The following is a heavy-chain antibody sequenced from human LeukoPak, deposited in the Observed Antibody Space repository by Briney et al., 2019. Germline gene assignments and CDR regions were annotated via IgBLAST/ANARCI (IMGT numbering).Heavy chain of an antibody. J-gene: IGHJ4*02. CDR1: GFNFSIYS. Sequence: PGGSLRLSCAASGFNFSIYSMNWVRQAPGKGLEWVSYITRSSTTIYYTDSVKGRFTISRDNAKNSLYLQMNSLGAEDTAVYYCARAIEWLAPTYFDYWGQGTLVTVSS. V-gene: IGHV3-48*01. CDR2: ITRSSTTI. D-gene: IGHD6-19*01. CDR3: ARAIEWLAPTYFDY.